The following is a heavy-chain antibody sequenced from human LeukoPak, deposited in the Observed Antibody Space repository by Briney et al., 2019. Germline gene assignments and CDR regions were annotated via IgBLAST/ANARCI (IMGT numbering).Heavy chain of an antibody. CDR3: EAGEDV. J-gene: IGHJ6*04. D-gene: IGHD6-25*01. V-gene: IGHV3-66*02. CDR1: GFNVSNNY. CDR2: IYYDGST. Sequence: PGGPLRLSCAASGFNVSNNYVSWVRQAPGKGLEWISIIYYDGSTFYADSVKGRFTISRDISRNTVYLQMNSLRSEDTAVYYCEAGEDVWGEGTTVAVSS.